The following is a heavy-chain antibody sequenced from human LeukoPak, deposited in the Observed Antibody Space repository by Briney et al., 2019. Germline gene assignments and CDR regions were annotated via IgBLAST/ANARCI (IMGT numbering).Heavy chain of an antibody. J-gene: IGHJ4*02. Sequence: ASVKVSCKASGYTFTNYGINWVRQAPGQGLEWMGWISTYNGDTNYAQKLQDRVTMTTDTSTSTAYMELRSLRSDDTAVYYCAIVDTAMAIFDYWGQGTLVTVSS. V-gene: IGHV1-18*01. CDR3: AIVDTAMAIFDY. D-gene: IGHD5-18*01. CDR1: GYTFTNYG. CDR2: ISTYNGDT.